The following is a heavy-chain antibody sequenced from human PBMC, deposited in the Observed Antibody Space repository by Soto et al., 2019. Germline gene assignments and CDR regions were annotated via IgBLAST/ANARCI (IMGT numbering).Heavy chain of an antibody. CDR3: ARESGGATATLDYYYFYMDV. Sequence: QVQLVQSGAEVKKPGASVTVSCKASGYRFSDYYLHWVRQAPGQGPEWMGWMNPNSGDTKYAQKFKGRVTMTRDTSVSTAFMVPTWLKSDDTAVYYCARESGGATATLDYYYFYMDVWGIGTTVTVSS. J-gene: IGHJ6*03. V-gene: IGHV1-2*02. D-gene: IGHD5-12*01. CDR2: MNPNSGDT. CDR1: GYRFSDYY.